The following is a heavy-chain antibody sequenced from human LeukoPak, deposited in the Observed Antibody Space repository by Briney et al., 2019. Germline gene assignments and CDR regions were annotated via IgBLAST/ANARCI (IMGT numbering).Heavy chain of an antibody. V-gene: IGHV6-1*01. D-gene: IGHD1-26*01. J-gene: IGHJ1*01. CDR1: GDSVSSDSAA. CDR3: ARSGSFAEYCPH. Sequence: SQTLSLTCAISGDSVSSDSAAWNWIRQSPSRGLEWLGRTYYRSKWYNDYALSVKGRITINADTSKNQFSLQLNSVTPKDTAVYYCARSGSFAEYCPHWGQGTLVTVSS. CDR2: TYYRSKWYN.